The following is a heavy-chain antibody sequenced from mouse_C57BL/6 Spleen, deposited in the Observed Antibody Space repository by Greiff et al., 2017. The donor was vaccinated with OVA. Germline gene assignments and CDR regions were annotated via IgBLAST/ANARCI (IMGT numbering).Heavy chain of an antibody. Sequence: EVNVVESGGGLVKPGGSLKLSCAASGFTFSSYAMSWVRQTPEKRLEWVATISDGGSYTYYPDNVKGRFTISRDNAKNNLYLQMSHLKSEDTAMYYCAREDGYYEGNAMDYWGQGTSVTVSS. CDR1: GFTFSSYA. CDR2: ISDGGSYT. V-gene: IGHV5-4*01. CDR3: AREDGYYEGNAMDY. D-gene: IGHD2-3*01. J-gene: IGHJ4*01.